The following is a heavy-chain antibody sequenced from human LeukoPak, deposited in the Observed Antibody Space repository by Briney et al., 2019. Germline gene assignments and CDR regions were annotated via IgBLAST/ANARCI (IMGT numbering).Heavy chain of an antibody. V-gene: IGHV4-34*01. Sequence: SETLSLTCAVYGGSFSGYYWSWIRQPPGKGLEWIGEINHSGSTNYNPSLKSRVTISVDTSKNQFSLKLSSVSAADTAVYYSASLLGYDSSGYRAWGQGRLVTVSS. CDR2: INHSGST. CDR1: GGSFSGYY. CDR3: ASLLGYDSSGYRA. J-gene: IGHJ5*02. D-gene: IGHD3-22*01.